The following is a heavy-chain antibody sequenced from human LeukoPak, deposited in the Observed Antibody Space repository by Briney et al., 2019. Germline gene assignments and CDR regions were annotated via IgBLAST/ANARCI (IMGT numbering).Heavy chain of an antibody. CDR2: FNSDGTST. V-gene: IGHV3-74*01. D-gene: IGHD6-19*01. J-gene: IGHJ4*02. Sequence: PAGGSLRLSCAASGFTLSSYWMHWVRQAPGKGLVWVSRFNSDGTSTSYADSVKGRFTISSDNAKNTLFLQMNSLRAEDTAVYDCARGSGWYRFPPADYWGQGTLVTVSS. CDR3: ARGSGWYRFPPADY. CDR1: GFTLSSYW.